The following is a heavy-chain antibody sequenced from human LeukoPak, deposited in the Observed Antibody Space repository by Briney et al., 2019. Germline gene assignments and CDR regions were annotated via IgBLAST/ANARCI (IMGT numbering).Heavy chain of an antibody. V-gene: IGHV1-18*01. CDR2: ISAYNGNT. J-gene: IGHJ6*02. CDR3: ARVEGPGYSSGWSYYYYYGMDV. D-gene: IGHD6-19*01. CDR1: GYTFTSYG. Sequence: ASVEVSCKASGYTFTSYGISWVRQAPGQGLEWMGWISAYNGNTSYAQKLQGRVTMTTDTSTSTAYMELRSLRSDDTAVYYCARVEGPGYSSGWSYYYYYGMDVWGQGTTVTVSS.